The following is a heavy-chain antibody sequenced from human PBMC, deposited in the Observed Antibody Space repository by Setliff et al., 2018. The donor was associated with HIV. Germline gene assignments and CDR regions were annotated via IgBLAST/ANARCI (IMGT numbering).Heavy chain of an antibody. V-gene: IGHV3-23*01. CDR1: GFTFSSFA. D-gene: IGHD2-21*01. CDR3: AREGSGDDAFDI. J-gene: IGHJ3*02. CDR2: INDNGGST. Sequence: PGGSLRLSCAASGFTFSSFAMSWVRQAPGKGLERVSSINDNGGSTYYADSVKGRFTISRDNTKNLLYLQMNSLRADDTAVYYCAREGSGDDAFDIWGHGTVVTVS.